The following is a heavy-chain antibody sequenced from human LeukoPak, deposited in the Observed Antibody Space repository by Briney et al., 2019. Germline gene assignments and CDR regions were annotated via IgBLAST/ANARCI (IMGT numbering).Heavy chain of an antibody. Sequence: KPSETLSLTCGVSGGSISSYYWSWIRQPPGRGLEWVGYIYYSGSTSYNPSLKRRVTISVDRSRNQFSLTLRSVPSADTAMYYCARYDIRDGSYDYFDSWGQGTLVTVSS. J-gene: IGHJ5*01. CDR1: GGSISSYY. CDR2: IYYSGST. V-gene: IGHV4-59*08. D-gene: IGHD3-3*01. CDR3: ARYDIRDGSYDYFDS.